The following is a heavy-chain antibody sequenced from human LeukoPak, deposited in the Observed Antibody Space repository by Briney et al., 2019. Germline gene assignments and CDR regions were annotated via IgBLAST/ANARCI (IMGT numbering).Heavy chain of an antibody. V-gene: IGHV4-34*01. CDR2: INHSGST. CDR1: GGSFSGYY. Sequence: SETLSLTCAVYGGSFSGYYWTWIRQPPGEGLEWIGEINHSGSTNYNPSLKSRVTISVDTSKNQLSLKLNSVTAADTAVYYCARKFDYWGQGTLVTVSS. CDR3: ARKFDY. J-gene: IGHJ4*02.